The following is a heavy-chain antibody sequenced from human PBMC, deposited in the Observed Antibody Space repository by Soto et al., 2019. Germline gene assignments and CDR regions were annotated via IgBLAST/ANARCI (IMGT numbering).Heavy chain of an antibody. CDR1: GFSPSARGVG. Sequence: SGPTLVNPTQTLTLTCTLSGFSPSARGVGVGWFRQPPGKALEWLGIIYWNDDERYSPSLKSRLTITKDTSKNQVVLTMTDMDPVDTATYYCAHSPWGAAPDYWGQGTLVTVSS. CDR3: AHSPWGAAPDY. J-gene: IGHJ4*02. CDR2: IYWNDDE. V-gene: IGHV2-5*01. D-gene: IGHD3-16*01.